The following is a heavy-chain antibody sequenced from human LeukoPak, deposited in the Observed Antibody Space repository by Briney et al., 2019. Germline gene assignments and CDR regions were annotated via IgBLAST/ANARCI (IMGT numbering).Heavy chain of an antibody. CDR1: GYLFTDYW. CDR3: ARFYSGYDSDVNNRDNCFDP. V-gene: IGHV5-51*01. D-gene: IGHD5-12*01. Sequence: GGSLQISCKGSGYLFTDYWIGWVRQLTGKGLEWMGIIYPGESETRYSPSFQGQVTISADKSISTAYLQWSSLNASDTAMYYCARFYSGYDSDVNNRDNCFDPWGQGTLVTVSS. J-gene: IGHJ5*02. CDR2: IYPGESET.